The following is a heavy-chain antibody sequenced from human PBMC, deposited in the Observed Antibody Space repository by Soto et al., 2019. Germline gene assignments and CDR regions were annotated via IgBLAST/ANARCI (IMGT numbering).Heavy chain of an antibody. CDR1: GYTFTSYG. D-gene: IGHD3-22*01. Sequence: AAVKVSCKTSGYTFTSYGISWVRQAPGQGLEWMGWISAYNGNTNYAQKLQGRVTMTTDTSTSTAYMELRSLRSDDTAVYYCAIDNYYYDSSGYYYLDWGKGTRVTVDS. CDR2: ISAYNGNT. V-gene: IGHV1-18*04. J-gene: IGHJ1*01. CDR3: AIDNYYYDSSGYYYLD.